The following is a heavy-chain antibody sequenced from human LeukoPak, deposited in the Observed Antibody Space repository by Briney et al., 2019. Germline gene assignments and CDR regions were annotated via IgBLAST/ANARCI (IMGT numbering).Heavy chain of an antibody. CDR2: IYYSGST. CDR1: GGSISSYY. D-gene: IGHD3-10*01. CDR3: ARGGAAMVRGVIITSWDAFDI. J-gene: IGHJ3*02. Sequence: SETLSLTCTVSGGSISSYYWSWIRQPPGKGLEWIGYIYYSGSTNYNPSLKSRVTISVDTSKNQFSLKLSSVTAADTAVYYCARGGAAMVRGVIITSWDAFDIWGQGTMVTVSS. V-gene: IGHV4-59*01.